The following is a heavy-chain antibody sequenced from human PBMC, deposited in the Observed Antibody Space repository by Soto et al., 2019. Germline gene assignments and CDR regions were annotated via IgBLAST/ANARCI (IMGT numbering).Heavy chain of an antibody. CDR2: INAGNGNT. J-gene: IGHJ6*03. CDR1: GYTFTSYA. CDR3: ERDCGDIVLMVYYMDV. Sequence: ASVKVSCKASGYTFTSYAMHWVRQAPGQRLEWMGRINAGNGNTKYSQKFQGRVTITRDTSASTAYMELSSLRSEDTAVYYCERDCGDIVLMVYYMDVWGKGTTVTVSS. D-gene: IGHD2-8*01. V-gene: IGHV1-3*01.